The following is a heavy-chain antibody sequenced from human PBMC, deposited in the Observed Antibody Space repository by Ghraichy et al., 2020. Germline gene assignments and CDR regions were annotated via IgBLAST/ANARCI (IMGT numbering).Heavy chain of an antibody. Sequence: SETPSLTCTVSGGSISSSSYYWGWIRQPPGKGLEWIGSIYYSGSTYYNPSLKSRVTISVDTSKNQFSLKLSSVTAADTAVYYCARCGYDSSGPHFDYWGQGTLVTVSS. CDR1: GGSISSSSYY. V-gene: IGHV4-39*01. J-gene: IGHJ4*02. CDR2: IYYSGST. CDR3: ARCGYDSSGPHFDY. D-gene: IGHD3-22*01.